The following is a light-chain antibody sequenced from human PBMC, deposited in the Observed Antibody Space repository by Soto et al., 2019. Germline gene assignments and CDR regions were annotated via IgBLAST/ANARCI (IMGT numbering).Light chain of an antibody. J-gene: IGKJ1*01. Sequence: IVLTQSPGPLSLSPGERATLSCRASQSVSSSYLAWYQQKPGQAPRLLIHGASSRATGVPDRFSGTGSGTDFTLTISRLEPEDFGMYYCQQFSSSPWTFGQRTKVDI. CDR2: GAS. CDR1: QSVSSSY. CDR3: QQFSSSPWT. V-gene: IGKV3-20*01.